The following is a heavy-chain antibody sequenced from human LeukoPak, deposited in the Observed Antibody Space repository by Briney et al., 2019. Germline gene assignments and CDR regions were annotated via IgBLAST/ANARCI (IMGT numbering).Heavy chain of an antibody. V-gene: IGHV4-34*01. D-gene: IGHD3-10*01. CDR3: ARDRGLQYYFDY. J-gene: IGHJ4*02. CDR2: INHSGST. Sequence: SETLSLTCAVYGGSFSGYYWSWIRQPPGKGLEWIGEINHSGSTNYNPSLKSRVTISVDTSKNQFSLKLSSVTAADTAVYYCARDRGLQYYFDYWGQGTLVTVSS. CDR1: GGSFSGYY.